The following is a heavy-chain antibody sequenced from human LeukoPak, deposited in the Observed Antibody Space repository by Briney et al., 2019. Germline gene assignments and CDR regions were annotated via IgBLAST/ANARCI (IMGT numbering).Heavy chain of an antibody. Sequence: SETLSLTCAVSGYSISSTNWWVWIRQPPGKGLEWIGYIYYSGSTYYNPSLKSRVTMSVDTSKNQFSLKLSSVTAVDTAVYYCARAPHSSSFLNAFDIWGQGTMVTVSS. CDR1: GYSISSTNW. CDR2: IYYSGST. V-gene: IGHV4-28*03. D-gene: IGHD6-13*01. CDR3: ARAPHSSSFLNAFDI. J-gene: IGHJ3*02.